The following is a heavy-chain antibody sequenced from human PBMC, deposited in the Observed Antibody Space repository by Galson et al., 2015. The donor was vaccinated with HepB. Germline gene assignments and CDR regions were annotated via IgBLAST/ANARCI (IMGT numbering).Heavy chain of an antibody. CDR1: GGSFSGYY. CDR3: AGRPVYYDILTGYGY. CDR2: INHSGST. D-gene: IGHD3-9*01. J-gene: IGHJ4*02. V-gene: IGHV4-34*01. Sequence: SETLSLTCAVYGGSFSGYYWSWIRQPPGKGLEWIGEINHSGSTNYNPSLKSRVTISVDTSKNQFSLKLSSVTAADTAVYYCAGRPVYYDILTGYGYWGQGTLVTVSS.